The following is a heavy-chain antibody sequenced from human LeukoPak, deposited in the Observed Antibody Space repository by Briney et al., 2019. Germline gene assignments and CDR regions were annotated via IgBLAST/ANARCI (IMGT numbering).Heavy chain of an antibody. Sequence: VASVKVSCKASGYTFTSYGISWVRQAPGQGLEWMGWIRAYNGNTNYAQKLQGRVTMTTDTSTSTAYMELRSLRSDDTAVYYCARGNTMVRGVDDAFDIWGQGTMVTVSS. CDR3: ARGNTMVRGVDDAFDI. V-gene: IGHV1-18*01. D-gene: IGHD3-10*01. CDR1: GYTFTSYG. CDR2: IRAYNGNT. J-gene: IGHJ3*02.